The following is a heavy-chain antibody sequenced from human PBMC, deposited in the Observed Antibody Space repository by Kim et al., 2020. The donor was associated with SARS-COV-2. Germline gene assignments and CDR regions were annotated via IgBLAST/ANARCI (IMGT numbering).Heavy chain of an antibody. D-gene: IGHD2-15*01. CDR1: GFTFSSYS. V-gene: IGHV3-21*01. CDR2: ISSSSSYI. Sequence: GGSLRLSCAASGFTFSSYSMNWVRQAPGKGLEWVSSISSSSSYIYYADSVKGRFTISRDNAKNSLYLQMNSLRAEDTAVYYCARDRAPYCSGGSCYRVGLDYWGQGTLVTVSS. J-gene: IGHJ4*02. CDR3: ARDRAPYCSGGSCYRVGLDY.